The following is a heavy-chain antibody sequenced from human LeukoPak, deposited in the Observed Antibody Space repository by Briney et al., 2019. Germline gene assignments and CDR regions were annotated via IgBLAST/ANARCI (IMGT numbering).Heavy chain of an antibody. J-gene: IGHJ4*02. CDR2: LNSDGSST. V-gene: IGHV3-74*01. CDR3: ARSSRGDAINFDY. D-gene: IGHD2-21*02. Sequence: PGGSLRLSCVASGFTFSSYWMHWVRQAPGKGLVWVSRLNSDGSSTSYADSVKGRFTISRDNAKNTLYLQMNSLRAEDTAVYYCARSSRGDAINFDYWGQGTLVTVSS. CDR1: GFTFSSYW.